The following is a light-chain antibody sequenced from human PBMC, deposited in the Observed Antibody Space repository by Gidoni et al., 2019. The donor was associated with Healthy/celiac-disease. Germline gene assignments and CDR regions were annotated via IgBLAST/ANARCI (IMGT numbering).Light chain of an antibody. Sequence: EIVLTQSPGTLSLSPEERATLSCRASQSVSNNYLGWYQQKPRQAPRLLIFDASSRATGIPDRFSGSGSGTDFTLTISRLEPEDFAVYYCQQYGNSPWTFGQGTKVEVK. J-gene: IGKJ1*01. V-gene: IGKV3-20*01. CDR3: QQYGNSPWT. CDR2: DAS. CDR1: QSVSNNY.